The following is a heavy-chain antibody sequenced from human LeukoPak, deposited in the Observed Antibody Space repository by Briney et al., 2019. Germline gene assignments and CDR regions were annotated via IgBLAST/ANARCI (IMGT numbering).Heavy chain of an antibody. V-gene: IGHV3-48*01. CDR2: ISSSSSTI. CDR1: GFTFSSYS. J-gene: IGHJ3*01. Sequence: GGSLRLSCAASGFTFSSYSMNWVRQAPGKGLEWVSYISSSSSTIYYADSVKGRFTISRDNAKNTLYLQMNSLRAEDTAVYYCAKSHYDFWSGYLGNTITDWGQGTMVTVSS. CDR3: AKSHYDFWSGYLGNTITD. D-gene: IGHD3-3*01.